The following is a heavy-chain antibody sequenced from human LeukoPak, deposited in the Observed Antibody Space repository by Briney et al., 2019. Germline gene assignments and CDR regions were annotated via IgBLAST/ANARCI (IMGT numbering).Heavy chain of an antibody. CDR2: VDSTTTAK. CDR3: ARNLYYGMDV. CDR1: GFSLSDYG. J-gene: IGHJ6*02. Sequence: PGGSLRLSCVASGFSLSDYGINWVRQAPGKGLEWVSYVDSTTTAKYYADSVKGRFTISRDNANNSLYLQMNSLRAEDTAVYYCARNLYYGMDVWGQGTTVTVSS. V-gene: IGHV3-48*04.